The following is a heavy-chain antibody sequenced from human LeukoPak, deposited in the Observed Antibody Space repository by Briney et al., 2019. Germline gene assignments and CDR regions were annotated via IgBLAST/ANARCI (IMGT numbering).Heavy chain of an antibody. D-gene: IGHD4-17*01. V-gene: IGHV3-23*01. CDR3: AKGSSSRFYYYMAV. CDR2: ISGSVGST. J-gene: IGHJ6*03. CDR1: GFTFSNFA. Sequence: GGSLRLSCEASGFTFSNFATTWVRQAPGKGMEQVSGISGSVGSTNYADSVNVRFTISRDNSKNTLYLQMNTLRVGDTAVYYCAKGSSSRFYYYMAVWVKGTTLTVSS.